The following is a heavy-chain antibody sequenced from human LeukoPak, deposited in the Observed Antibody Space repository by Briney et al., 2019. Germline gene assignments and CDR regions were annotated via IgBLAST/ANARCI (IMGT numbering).Heavy chain of an antibody. V-gene: IGHV1-2*04. CDR3: ARDSSGSDPHMNPPGATDGMDV. Sequence: GASVKVSCKASGYTFTGYYMHWVRQAPGQGLEWMGWINPNSGGTNYAQKFQGWVTMTRDTSISTAYMELSRLRSDDTAVYYCARDSSGSDPHMNPPGATDGMDVWGQGTTVTVSS. CDR2: INPNSGGT. CDR1: GYTFTGYY. D-gene: IGHD1-26*01. J-gene: IGHJ6*02.